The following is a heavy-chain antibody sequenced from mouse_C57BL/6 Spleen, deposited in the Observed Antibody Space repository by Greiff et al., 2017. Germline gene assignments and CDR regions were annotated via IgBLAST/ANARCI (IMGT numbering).Heavy chain of an antibody. D-gene: IGHD1-1*01. V-gene: IGHV5-9-1*02. J-gene: IGHJ1*03. CDR1: GFTFSSYA. CDR3: TRDRRYYGSSSWYFDV. CDR2: ISSGGDYI. Sequence: EVKLMESGEGLVKPGGSLKLSCAASGFTFSSYAMSWVRQTPEKRLEWVAYISSGGDYIYYADTVKGRFTISRDNARNTLYLQMSSLKSEDTAMYYCTRDRRYYGSSSWYFDVWGTGTTVTVSS.